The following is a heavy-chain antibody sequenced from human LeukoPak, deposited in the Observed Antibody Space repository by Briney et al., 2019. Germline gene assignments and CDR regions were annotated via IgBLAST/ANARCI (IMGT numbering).Heavy chain of an antibody. J-gene: IGHJ5*01. CDR2: IYTSGST. V-gene: IGHV4-4*07. D-gene: IGHD4-11*01. CDR1: GDSINDYH. Sequence: SETLSLTCTVSGDSINDYHWSWIRQPAGNGLEWIGRIYTSGSTNFNPSLKSRVTMTVDTSESQISLKMRSVTAADTAVYYCARELTVKGTDWFDSWGRGTLVTVSS. CDR3: ARELTVKGTDWFDS.